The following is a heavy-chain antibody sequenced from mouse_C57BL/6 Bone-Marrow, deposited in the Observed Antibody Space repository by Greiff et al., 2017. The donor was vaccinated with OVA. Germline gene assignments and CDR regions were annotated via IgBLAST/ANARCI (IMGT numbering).Heavy chain of an antibody. V-gene: IGHV1-15*01. CDR2: IDPETGGT. D-gene: IGHD1-1*01. Sequence: VQLQQSGAELVRPGASVTLSCKASGYTFTDYEVHWVKQTPVHGLEWIGAIDPETGGTAYNQKFKGKAILNADKSSSTAYIELRSLTSADSAVYYCTRGSNTGFAYWGQGTLVTVSA. CDR1: GYTFTDYE. J-gene: IGHJ3*01. CDR3: TRGSNTGFAY.